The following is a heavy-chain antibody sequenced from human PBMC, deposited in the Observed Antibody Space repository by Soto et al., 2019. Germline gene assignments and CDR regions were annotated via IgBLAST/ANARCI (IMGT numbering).Heavy chain of an antibody. CDR2: INAGNGNT. CDR1: GYTFTSYA. CDR3: ARDTRGGYYYYGMDV. D-gene: IGHD1-26*01. Sequence: ASVKVSCKASGYTFTSYAMHWVRQAPGQRLEWMGWINAGNGNTKYSQKFQGRVTITRDTSASTAYMELSSLRSEDTAVYYCARDTRGGYYYYGMDVWGQGTTVTVSS. V-gene: IGHV1-3*01. J-gene: IGHJ6*02.